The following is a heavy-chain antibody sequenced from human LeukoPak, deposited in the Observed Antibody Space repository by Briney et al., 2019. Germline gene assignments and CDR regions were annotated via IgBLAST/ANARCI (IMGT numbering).Heavy chain of an antibody. Sequence: GGSLRLSCAASGFTFSSYDMHWVRQATGKGLEWVSAIGTAGDTYYPGSVKGRFTISRENAKNSLYLQMNGLRAGDTAVYYCARESSSSWSLNYWGQGTLVTVSS. D-gene: IGHD6-13*01. CDR2: IGTAGDT. CDR3: ARESSSSWSLNY. CDR1: GFTFSSYD. J-gene: IGHJ4*02. V-gene: IGHV3-13*01.